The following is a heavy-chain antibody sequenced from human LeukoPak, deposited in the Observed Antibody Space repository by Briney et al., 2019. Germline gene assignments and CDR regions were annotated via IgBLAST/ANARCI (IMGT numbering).Heavy chain of an antibody. CDR2: IYYSGSA. J-gene: IGHJ5*02. CDR1: GGSISSSNYY. CDR3: ARYLAYYDFWSGPSGFDP. V-gene: IGHV4-39*07. Sequence: SETLSLTCTVSGGSISSSNYYWGWIRQPPGKGLEWIGTIYYSGSAYYSPSLKSRVTISVDTSKNQFSLKLSSVTAADTAVYYCARYLAYYDFWSGPSGFDPWGQGTLVTVSS. D-gene: IGHD3-3*01.